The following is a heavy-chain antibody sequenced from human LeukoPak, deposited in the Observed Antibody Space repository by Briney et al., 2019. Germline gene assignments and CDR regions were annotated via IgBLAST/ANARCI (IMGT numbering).Heavy chain of an antibody. CDR2: IVVGSGNT. Sequence: GASVKVSCKASGFTFTSSAVQWVRQARGQRLEWIGWIVVGSGNTNYAQKFQGRVTMTTDTSTSTAYMELRSLRSDDTAVYYCARDTYYYDTSGYLSDYWGQGTLVTVSS. CDR3: ARDTYYYDTSGYLSDY. J-gene: IGHJ4*02. D-gene: IGHD3-22*01. V-gene: IGHV1-58*01. CDR1: GFTFTSSA.